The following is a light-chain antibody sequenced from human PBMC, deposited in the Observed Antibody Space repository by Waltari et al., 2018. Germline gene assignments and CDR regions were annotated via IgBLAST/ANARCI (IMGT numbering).Light chain of an antibody. CDR3: QQYDNWPLT. Sequence: ETVMTQSPATLSVYPGERATLACRASQRIKDNLAWDPRKGGQAPRLLLFDASTRATGISARFSGSGYGTEFTLTISSLQSEDFAVHYCQQYDNWPLTFGQGTRLDIK. CDR1: QRIKDN. CDR2: DAS. V-gene: IGKV3-15*01. J-gene: IGKJ5*01.